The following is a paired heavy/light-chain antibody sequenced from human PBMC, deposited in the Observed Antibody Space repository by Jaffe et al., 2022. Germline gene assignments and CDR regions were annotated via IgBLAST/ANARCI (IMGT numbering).Heavy chain of an antibody. Sequence: QLQLQESGPGLVKPSETLSLTCSVSGGSISSSIYYWDWIRQPPGKGLEWIGSIYYSGSTYYNPSLKSRLTISVDTSKNHFSLKLTSVTAADTAVYYCARHGAGWPPRYYYYMDVWGKGTTVTVSS. D-gene: IGHD2-15*01. J-gene: IGHJ6*03. CDR3: ARHGAGWPPRYYYYMDV. V-gene: IGHV4-39*01. CDR1: GGSISSSIYY. CDR2: IYYSGST.
Light chain of an antibody. CDR1: QSVSSSY. CDR3: QQYGSSPT. CDR2: GAS. V-gene: IGKV3-20*01. Sequence: EIVLTQSPGTLSLSPGERATLSCRASQSVSSSYLAWYQRKPGLAPRLLIYGASSRATGIPDRFSGSGSGTDFTLTISRLEPEDFAVYYCQQYGSSPTFGQGTKVEIK. J-gene: IGKJ1*01.